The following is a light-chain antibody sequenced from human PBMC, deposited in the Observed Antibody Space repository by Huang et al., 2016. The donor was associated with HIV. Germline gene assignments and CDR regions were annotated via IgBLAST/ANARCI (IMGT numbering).Light chain of an antibody. V-gene: IGKV1-39*01. J-gene: IGKJ1*01. CDR1: QSIGNK. CDR2: KAS. Sequence: DIQMTQSPSSLSASVGDTVTITCRASQSIGNKLHWYQQKPGKAPNLLIYKASNWQSGVPSRFSGSGSGTDFTLTIRGLQPEDFAVYYCQQSYSSWWTFGQGTKVEI. CDR3: QQSYSSWWT.